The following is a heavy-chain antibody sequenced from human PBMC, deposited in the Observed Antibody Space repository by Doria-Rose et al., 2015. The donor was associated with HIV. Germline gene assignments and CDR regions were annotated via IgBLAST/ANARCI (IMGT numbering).Heavy chain of an antibody. J-gene: IGHJ4*02. Sequence: QVQLQQSGSGLFRPSVPMSPPCAVYGGSVSAFSASCFRPPPGTGLGWIGEINHSGSTTYNPSLKSRVTISVDTSKSQFSLNLTSVTAADTAVYYCARALNRYSSFLDYWGQGTLVTVAS. V-gene: IGHV4-34*01. CDR3: ARALNRYSSFLDY. CDR2: INHSGST. D-gene: IGHD6-13*01. CDR1: GGSVSAFS.